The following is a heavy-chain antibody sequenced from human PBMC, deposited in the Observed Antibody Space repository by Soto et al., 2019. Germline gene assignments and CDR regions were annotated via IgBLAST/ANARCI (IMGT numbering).Heavy chain of an antibody. J-gene: IGHJ4*02. CDR1: GGSVSSAGYQ. CDR2: SWNT. V-gene: IGHV4-61*08. Sequence: PSETLSLTCTVSGGSVSSAGYQWGWIRQPPGKGLEWIGYSWNTNYNPSLRSRATISVDTSKNQFSLRLSSVTAADTAVYYCARDHWGSLDFWGQGTLVTSPQ. D-gene: IGHD7-27*01. CDR3: ARDHWGSLDF.